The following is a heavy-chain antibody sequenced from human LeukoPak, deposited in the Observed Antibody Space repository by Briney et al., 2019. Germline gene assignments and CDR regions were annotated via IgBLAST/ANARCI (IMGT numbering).Heavy chain of an antibody. D-gene: IGHD3-10*01. V-gene: IGHV3-64*04. CDR1: RFTFSNFN. CDR2: ITSDGGSI. Sequence: GGSLRLSCSASRFTFSNFNMHWVRQAPGKGLQFVSGITSDGGSIDYADSVKGRFTISRDNSKNTLYLQVDSLRPEDTAVYYCARDCCGEWYYFDYWGQGALVTVSS. J-gene: IGHJ4*02. CDR3: ARDCCGEWYYFDY.